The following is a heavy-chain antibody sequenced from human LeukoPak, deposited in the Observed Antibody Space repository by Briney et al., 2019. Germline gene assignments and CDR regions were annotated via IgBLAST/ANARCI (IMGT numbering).Heavy chain of an antibody. CDR2: MNPNSGNT. D-gene: IGHD3-10*01. V-gene: IGHV1-8*01. J-gene: IGHJ4*02. CDR1: GYTFTTYD. CDR3: ARANYYGSGKKDLDY. Sequence: WASVKASCKASGYTFTTYDINWVRQATGQGLEWMGWMNPNSGNTGYAQKFQGRVTMTRNTPMSTAHMELNSLRSEDTAVYYCARANYYGSGKKDLDYWGQGTLVTVSS.